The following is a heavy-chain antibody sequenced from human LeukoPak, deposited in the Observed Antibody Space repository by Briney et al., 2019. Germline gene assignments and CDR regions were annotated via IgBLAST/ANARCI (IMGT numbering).Heavy chain of an antibody. J-gene: IGHJ5*02. CDR3: VRSRVRGDPFDP. V-gene: IGHV3-9*01. Sequence: PSGSLRLSCAASGFSFEDYGMHWVRHVPGKGLEWVSGMSSDSNHIDYADSVKGRFTISRDNANNYLYLQMNSLRPEDTGLYYSVRSRVRGDPFDPWGQGTLVTVSS. CDR2: MSSDSNHI. D-gene: IGHD3-10*01. CDR1: GFSFEDYG.